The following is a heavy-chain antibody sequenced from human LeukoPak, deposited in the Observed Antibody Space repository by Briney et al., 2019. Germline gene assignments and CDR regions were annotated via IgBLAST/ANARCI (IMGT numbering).Heavy chain of an antibody. CDR1: GYTFTDYY. J-gene: IGHJ5*02. CDR2: INPNSGDT. CDR3: ARPTLQTLGA. D-gene: IGHD3-10*01. V-gene: IGHV1-2*02. Sequence: ASVKVSCKASGYTFTDYYMHWVRQAPGQGLEWMGWINPNSGDTYYAQKFQGRVTMTRDTSISTAYMELSRLRSDDTAFYYCARPTLQTLGAWGQGTLVTVSS.